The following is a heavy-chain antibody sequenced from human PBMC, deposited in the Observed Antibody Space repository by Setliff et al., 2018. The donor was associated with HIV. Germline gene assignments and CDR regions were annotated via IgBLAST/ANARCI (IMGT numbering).Heavy chain of an antibody. CDR1: GYTFTDYY. CDR3: ARDSPVPLIVVVPAATEDYYYGMDV. Sequence: ASVKVSCKASGYTFTDYYMHWVQQAPGKGLEWMGRVDPEDGETIYAEKFQGRVTITADTSTSTAYMELRSLRSDDTAVYYCARDSPVPLIVVVPAATEDYYYGMDVWGQGTTVTVSS. CDR2: VDPEDGET. J-gene: IGHJ6*02. D-gene: IGHD2-2*01. V-gene: IGHV1-69-2*01.